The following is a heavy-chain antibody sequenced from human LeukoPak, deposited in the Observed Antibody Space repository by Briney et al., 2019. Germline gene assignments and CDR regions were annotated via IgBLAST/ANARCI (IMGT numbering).Heavy chain of an antibody. D-gene: IGHD3-3*01. Sequence: GGSLRLSCAASGFTFSSYSMNWVRQAPGKGLEWVSYISSSSSTIYYADSVKGRFTISRDNAKNSLYLQMNSLRAEDTAVYYCARTYYDFWSGYYRNYFDYWGQGTLVTVSS. V-gene: IGHV3-48*01. CDR1: GFTFSSYS. J-gene: IGHJ4*02. CDR3: ARTYYDFWSGYYRNYFDY. CDR2: ISSSSSTI.